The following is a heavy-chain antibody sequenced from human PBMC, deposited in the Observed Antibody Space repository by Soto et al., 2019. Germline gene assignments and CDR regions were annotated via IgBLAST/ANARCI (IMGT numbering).Heavy chain of an antibody. V-gene: IGHV4-59*01. CDR2: INYSGST. CDR1: SGSISSYN. Sequence: SETLSLTCTVSSGSISSYNWNWVRQPPGKGLEWIGFINYSGSTHYNPSLKSRVTISLDTSNNQFSLKLNSVTAADTAVYYCAREHYYALDYWGPGTLVTVSS. J-gene: IGHJ4*02. CDR3: AREHYYALDY. D-gene: IGHD3-10*01.